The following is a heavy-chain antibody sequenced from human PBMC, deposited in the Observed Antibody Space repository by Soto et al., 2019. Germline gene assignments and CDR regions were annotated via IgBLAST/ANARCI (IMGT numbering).Heavy chain of an antibody. CDR3: AKALSPNCAGYRCPYVMGD. CDR2: ISNDGSST. Sequence: GGSLRLSCAASGFTFSSYWMHWVRQAPGKGLVWVSRISNDGSSTSYADSVKGRFTISRDNAKNTLYLQMNSLRAEDTAVYYCAKALSPNCAGYRCPYVMGDWGNGSTVAVSS. J-gene: IGHJ6*04. D-gene: IGHD2-21*01. V-gene: IGHV3-74*01. CDR1: GFTFSSYW.